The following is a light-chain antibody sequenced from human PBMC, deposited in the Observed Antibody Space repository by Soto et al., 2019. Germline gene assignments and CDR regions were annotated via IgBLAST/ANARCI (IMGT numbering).Light chain of an antibody. CDR1: RRDVGGYNY. V-gene: IGLV2-14*01. CDR3: SSYTSSSTLV. Sequence: QSALPQPASVSGSPGQSLTLSCTGTRRDVGGYNYVSWYQQHPGKAPKLMIYEVSNRPSGVSNRFSGSKSGNTASLTISGLQAEDEADYYCSSYTSSSTLVFGTGTKLTVL. J-gene: IGLJ1*01. CDR2: EVS.